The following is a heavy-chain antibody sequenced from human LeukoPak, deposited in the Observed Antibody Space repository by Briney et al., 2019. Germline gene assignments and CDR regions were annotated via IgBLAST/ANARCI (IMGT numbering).Heavy chain of an antibody. J-gene: IGHJ6*02. CDR2: IIPIFGTA. CDR1: GYTFTSYA. Sequence: ASVKVSCKASGYTFTSYAMNWERQAPGQGLEWMGGIIPIFGTANYAQKFQGRVTITADESTSTAYMELSSLRSEDTAVYYCARSLRFLEWLFENGMDVWGQGTTVTVSS. CDR3: ARSLRFLEWLFENGMDV. V-gene: IGHV1-69*13. D-gene: IGHD3-3*01.